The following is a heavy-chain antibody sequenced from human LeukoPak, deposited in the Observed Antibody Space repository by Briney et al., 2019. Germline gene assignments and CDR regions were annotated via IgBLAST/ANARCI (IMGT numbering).Heavy chain of an antibody. Sequence: PSETLSLTCTVSGGSISSYYRSWIRQPPGKGLEWIGYIYYSGTTNYNPSLKSRVTISVDTSKNQFSLQLSSVTAADTAVYYCARGVYIAAAQYGYWGQGTLVTVSS. CDR1: GGSISSYY. CDR2: IYYSGTT. D-gene: IGHD6-13*01. J-gene: IGHJ4*02. CDR3: ARGVYIAAAQYGY. V-gene: IGHV4-59*01.